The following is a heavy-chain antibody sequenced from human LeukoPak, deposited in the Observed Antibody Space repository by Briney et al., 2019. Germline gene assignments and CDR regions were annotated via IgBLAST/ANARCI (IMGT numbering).Heavy chain of an antibody. CDR1: GFTFSSYG. Sequence: GGSLRVSCAASGFTFSSYGMSWVRQAPGKGLEWVSAISGSGGSTYYADSVKDRFTISRDNSKNTLYLQMNSLRAEDTAVYYCAKGQTLWFGEWYDAFDIWGQGTMVTVSS. CDR3: AKGQTLWFGEWYDAFDI. V-gene: IGHV3-23*01. CDR2: ISGSGGST. J-gene: IGHJ3*02. D-gene: IGHD3-10*01.